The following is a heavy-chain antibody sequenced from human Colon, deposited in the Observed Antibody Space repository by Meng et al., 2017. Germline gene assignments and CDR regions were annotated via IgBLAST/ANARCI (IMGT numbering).Heavy chain of an antibody. D-gene: IGHD3-10*02. Sequence: SETLSLTCSVSGGSISVYYWSWIRQPPGKGLEWIGYIYGGGSTNYNPSLTSRVTISVDTSKNQLSLKLNSMTAAETAVYYCARGHTVRAFEYWDQGALVTVPS. CDR2: IYGGGST. CDR1: GGSISVYY. V-gene: IGHV4-59*01. J-gene: IGHJ4*02. CDR3: ARGHTVRAFEY.